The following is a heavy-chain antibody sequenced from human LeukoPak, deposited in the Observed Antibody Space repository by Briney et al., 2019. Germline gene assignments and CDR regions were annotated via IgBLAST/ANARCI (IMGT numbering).Heavy chain of an antibody. CDR2: IKSKSDGETI. CDR1: GFNFDNYA. D-gene: IGHD3-3*01. Sequence: PGGSLRLSCAASGFNFDNYAMSWVRQAPGKGLEWVGRIKSKSDGETIEYAAPVKGRLIISRDDSKNTLYLQMNSPKTEDTAVYYCAIARSGYFSWGQGTLVTVSS. V-gene: IGHV3-15*01. CDR3: AIARSGYFS. J-gene: IGHJ5*02.